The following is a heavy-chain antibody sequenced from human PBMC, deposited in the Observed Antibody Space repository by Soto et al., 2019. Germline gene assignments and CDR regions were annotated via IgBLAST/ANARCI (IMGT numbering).Heavy chain of an antibody. CDR2: IYWDDDK. V-gene: IGHV2-5*02. CDR1: GFSLSSPAVG. CDR3: AHCSGWLSDY. D-gene: IGHD6-19*01. Sequence: QITLNESGPTLVKPTQTLTLTCTFSGFSLSSPAVGVNWIRQPPGKALEWLALIYWDDDKQYSPSLRSRLTITKDTSKNRVVLTITNMDPVDTAPYFCAHCSGWLSDYWGQGTLVTVSS. J-gene: IGHJ4*02.